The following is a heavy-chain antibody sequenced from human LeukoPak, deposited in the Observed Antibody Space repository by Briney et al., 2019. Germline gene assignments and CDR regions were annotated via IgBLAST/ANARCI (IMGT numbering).Heavy chain of an antibody. V-gene: IGHV3-74*01. CDR3: ARDPYYDFWSGFYYYYYMDV. Sequence: GGSLRLSCAASGFTFSSYWMSWVRQAPGKGLVWVSRINTDGTYTSYADSVKGRFTISRDNAKNTLYLQMNSLGAEDTAVYYCARDPYYDFWSGFYYYYYMDVWGKGTTVTVSS. CDR1: GFTFSSYW. J-gene: IGHJ6*03. D-gene: IGHD3-3*01. CDR2: INTDGTYT.